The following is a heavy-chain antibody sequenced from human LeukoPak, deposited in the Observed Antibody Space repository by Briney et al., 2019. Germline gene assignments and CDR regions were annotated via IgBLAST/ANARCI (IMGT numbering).Heavy chain of an antibody. J-gene: IGHJ4*02. CDR2: IYPGDSDT. CDR3: ARPSSNGGFDY. D-gene: IGHD3-10*01. Sequence: GESLKISCKASGYTYDNYWIAWVRQTPGKGLEWMGIIYPGDSDTRYSPSFQGHVTISVDKSINTAYLQWGSLKTSDIGIYYCARPSSNGGFDYWGRGILVAASS. CDR1: GYTYDNYW. V-gene: IGHV5-51*01.